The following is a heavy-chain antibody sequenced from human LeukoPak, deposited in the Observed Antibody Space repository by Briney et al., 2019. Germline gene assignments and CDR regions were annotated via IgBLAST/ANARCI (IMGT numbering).Heavy chain of an antibody. CDR1: GGSFSGYY. Sequence: NPSETLSLTCAVYGGSFSGYYWTWIRQPPGKGLEWIGEINHSGSTNYNPSLKSRVTISVDTSKNQFSLRLSSVTAADTAVYHCARHGSTTFGVATKRRGWFDPWGQGTLVTVSS. CDR3: ARHGSTTFGVATKRRGWFDP. D-gene: IGHD3-3*01. V-gene: IGHV4-34*01. J-gene: IGHJ5*02. CDR2: INHSGST.